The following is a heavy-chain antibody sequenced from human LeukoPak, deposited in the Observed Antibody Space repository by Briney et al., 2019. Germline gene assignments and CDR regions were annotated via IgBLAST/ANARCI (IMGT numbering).Heavy chain of an antibody. Sequence: PGGSLTLSCAASGFTLNIYSMNWVRQAPGKGLEWDSSISSSSSYIYYRDSVKGRFTISRDNAKNSLYLQMNSLRAEDTAVYYCARVNYDRDMDVWGKGTTVTVSS. D-gene: IGHD3-22*01. CDR1: GFTLNIYS. CDR2: ISSSSSYI. J-gene: IGHJ6*03. V-gene: IGHV3-21*01. CDR3: ARVNYDRDMDV.